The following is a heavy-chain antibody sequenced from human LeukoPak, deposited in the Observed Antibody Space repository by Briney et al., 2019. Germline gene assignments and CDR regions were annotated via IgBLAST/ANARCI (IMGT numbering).Heavy chain of an antibody. CDR1: GFTFSSYW. D-gene: IGHD3-3*01. CDR3: ARELNAYYDFWSGPENWFDP. CDR2: IKQDGSEK. Sequence: GGSLRLSCAASGFTFSSYWMSWVRQAPGKGLVWVANIKQDGSEKYYVDSVKGRFTISRDNAKNSLYLQMNSLRAEDTAVYYCARELNAYYDFWSGPENWFDPWGQGTLVTVSS. V-gene: IGHV3-7*01. J-gene: IGHJ5*02.